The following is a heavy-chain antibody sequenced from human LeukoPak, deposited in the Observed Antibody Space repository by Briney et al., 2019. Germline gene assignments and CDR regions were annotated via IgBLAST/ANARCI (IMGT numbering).Heavy chain of an antibody. CDR1: GFTFTGYY. CDR2: INLNSGGT. D-gene: IGHD1-26*01. Sequence: ASVKVSCKTSGFTFTGYYMHWVRQAPGQGLEWMGWINLNSGGTNYAQKFQGRVTMTRDTSINTAYMELSRLRSDDTAVYYCARVGVGATSTYRFDYWGQGTLVTVSS. CDR3: ARVGVGATSTYRFDY. J-gene: IGHJ4*02. V-gene: IGHV1-2*02.